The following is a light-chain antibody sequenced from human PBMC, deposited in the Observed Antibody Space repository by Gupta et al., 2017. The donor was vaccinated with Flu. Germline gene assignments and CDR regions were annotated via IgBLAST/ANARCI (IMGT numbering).Light chain of an antibody. V-gene: IGLV1-44*01. CDR2: ENI. CDR3: AAWDDSRNGSV. J-gene: IGLJ3*02. Sequence: QSVLTQPHSTPGTPGQRVTIACSGSNSNIGSNAVHCYQQLPGPAPKLLLYENIRRPSGVPGRFSGSKSGTTASPTISGLQSEDEADYYCAAWDDSRNGSVFGGGTKLTVL. CDR1: NSNIGSNA.